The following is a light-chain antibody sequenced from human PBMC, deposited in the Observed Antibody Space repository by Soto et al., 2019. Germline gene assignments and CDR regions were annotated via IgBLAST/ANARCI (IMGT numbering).Light chain of an antibody. CDR1: QSVGHN. CDR2: GAS. CDR3: QQYDNWPNYS. J-gene: IGKJ2*03. Sequence: ETVVTQSRVTLSVSPGEGATLSCRTSQSVGHNLAWYQQKPGQAPRPLIYGASTRISDITARLSGSGSGTEFTLTISTVQSNDFALYSCQQYDNWPNYSFGQRTKMQIK. V-gene: IGKV3-15*01.